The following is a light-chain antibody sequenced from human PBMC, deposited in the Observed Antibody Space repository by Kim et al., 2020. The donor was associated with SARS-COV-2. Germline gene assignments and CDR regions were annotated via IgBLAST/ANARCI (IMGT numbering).Light chain of an antibody. CDR3: QQYYSYPYT. V-gene: IGKV1-8*01. CDR2: AAS. CDR1: QGISSY. J-gene: IGKJ2*01. Sequence: AIRMTQSPSSFSASTGDRVTITCRASQGISSYLAWYQQKPGKAPKLLIYAASTLQSGVPSRFSDSGSGTDFTLTISCLQSEDFATYYCQQYYSYPYTFGQGTKLEI.